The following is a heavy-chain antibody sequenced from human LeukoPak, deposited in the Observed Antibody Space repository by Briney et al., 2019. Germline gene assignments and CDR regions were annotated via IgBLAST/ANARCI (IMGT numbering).Heavy chain of an antibody. V-gene: IGHV1-8*01. Sequence: ASVKVSCKASGYTFTSYDINWVRQATGQGLEWMGWMSPNSGNTGYAQKFQGRVTMTRNTSISTAYMELSSLRSEDTAVYYCARGVGVGAVLYYYYYYYMDVWGKGTTVTVSS. CDR1: GYTFTSYD. CDR2: MSPNSGNT. D-gene: IGHD1-26*01. J-gene: IGHJ6*03. CDR3: ARGVGVGAVLYYYYYYYMDV.